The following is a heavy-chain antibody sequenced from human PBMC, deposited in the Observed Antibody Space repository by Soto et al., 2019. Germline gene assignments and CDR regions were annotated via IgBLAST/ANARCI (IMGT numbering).Heavy chain of an antibody. Sequence: SETLSLTCTVSGGSISSYYWSWIRQPPGKGLEWIGYIYYSGSTNYNPSLKSRVTISVDTSKNQFSLKLSSVTAADTAVYYCASDQGGSYSGYFDYWGQGTLVTVSS. D-gene: IGHD1-26*01. CDR3: ASDQGGSYSGYFDY. J-gene: IGHJ4*02. CDR1: GGSISSYY. V-gene: IGHV4-59*01. CDR2: IYYSGST.